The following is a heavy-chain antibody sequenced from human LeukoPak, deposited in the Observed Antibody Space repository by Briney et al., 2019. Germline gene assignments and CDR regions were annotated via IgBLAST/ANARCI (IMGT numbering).Heavy chain of an antibody. CDR2: INSYNGNT. Sequence: ASVKVSCKASGYMFNAHGISWVRQAPGQGLEWMGWINSYNGNTNYPQKFHGRVTVNTNTSTTTAYMGLTSLTSDYTAMYYCTREVILNAGYCSNDCKFGQFLGHWGQGTLFTVSS. CDR1: GYMFNAHG. D-gene: IGHD2-2*03. CDR3: TREVILNAGYCSNDCKFGQFLGH. V-gene: IGHV1-18*01. J-gene: IGHJ1*01.